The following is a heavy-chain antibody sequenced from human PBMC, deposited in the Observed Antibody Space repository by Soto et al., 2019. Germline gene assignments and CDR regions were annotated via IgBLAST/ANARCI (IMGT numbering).Heavy chain of an antibody. D-gene: IGHD6-6*01. V-gene: IGHV4-30-4*08. CDR2: IYYSGST. Sequence: LRLSCAASGFTFSSYAMSWVRQAPGKGLEWIGYIYYSGSTYYNPSLKSRVTISVDTSKNQFSLKLSSVTAADTAVYYCARGGGSSDFDYWGQGTLVTVSS. CDR3: ARGGGSSDFDY. CDR1: GFTFSSYA. J-gene: IGHJ4*02.